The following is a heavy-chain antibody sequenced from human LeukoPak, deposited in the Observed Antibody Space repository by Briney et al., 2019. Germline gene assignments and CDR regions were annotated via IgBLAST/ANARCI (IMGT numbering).Heavy chain of an antibody. CDR3: ARSSSIAARYFDY. CDR2: IYSGGST. CDR1: GFTVSSNY. J-gene: IGHJ4*02. D-gene: IGHD6-6*01. V-gene: IGHV3-66*02. Sequence: GGSLRLSCAASGFTVSSNYMGWVRQAPGKGLEWVSVIYSGGSTYYADSVKGRFTISRDNSKNTLYLQMNSLRAEDTAVYYCARSSSIAARYFDYWGQGTLVTVSS.